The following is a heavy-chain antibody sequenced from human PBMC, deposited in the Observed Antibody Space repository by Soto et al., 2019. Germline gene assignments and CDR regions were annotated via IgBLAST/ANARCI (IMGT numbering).Heavy chain of an antibody. Sequence: GGSLRLSCAASGFTFSNAWMSWVRQAPGKGLEWVGRIKSKTDGGTTDYAAPVKGRFTISRDDSKNTLYLQMNSLKTEDTAVYYCTTDKYIGLVPAAMATNRFDPWGQGTLVTGAS. CDR2: IKSKTDGGTT. CDR3: TTDKYIGLVPAAMATNRFDP. J-gene: IGHJ5*02. CDR1: GFTFSNAW. D-gene: IGHD2-2*01. V-gene: IGHV3-15*01.